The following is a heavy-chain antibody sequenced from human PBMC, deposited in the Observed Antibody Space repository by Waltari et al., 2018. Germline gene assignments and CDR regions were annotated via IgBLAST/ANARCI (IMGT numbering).Heavy chain of an antibody. J-gene: IGHJ3*02. CDR2: IYTSGST. V-gene: IGHV4-4*07. D-gene: IGHD2-15*01. CDR3: ARDHYCSGGACYPGGSAFDI. CDR1: GGSISGYY. Sequence: QVLLQESGPGLVKPSETLSLTCTVSGGSISGYYWNWIRQPPGKGLEWIGRIYTSGSTNYNPSLKSRVTISINTSNNQFSLKLSSVTAADTAVDYCARDHYCSGGACYPGGSAFDIWGQGTMVTVSS.